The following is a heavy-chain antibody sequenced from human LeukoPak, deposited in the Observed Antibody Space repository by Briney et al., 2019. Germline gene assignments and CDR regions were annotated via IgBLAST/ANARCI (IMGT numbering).Heavy chain of an antibody. D-gene: IGHD2/OR15-2a*01. CDR2: IIPIFGTA. V-gene: IGHV1-69*06. J-gene: IGHJ6*03. CDR1: GGTFSSYA. Sequence: SVKVSCKASGGTFSSYAMSWVRQAPGQGLEWMGGIIPIFGTANYAQKFQGRVTITADKSTSTAYMELSSLRSEDTAVYYCARTVLQAHYYYYYMDVWGKGTTVTVSS. CDR3: ARTVLQAHYYYYYMDV.